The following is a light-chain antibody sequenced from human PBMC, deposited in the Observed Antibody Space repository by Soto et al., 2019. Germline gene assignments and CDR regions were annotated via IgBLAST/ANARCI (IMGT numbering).Light chain of an antibody. J-gene: IGKJ1*01. CDR1: QSVSNNY. V-gene: IGKV3-20*01. CDR2: GAS. CDR3: QQYGSSGT. Sequence: EIFLTQSPGPLSLSPGERATLSCRASQSVSNNYLAWYQQKPGQAPRLLIYGASNRATGIPDRFSGSGSGTDFTLTISRLEPEDFAVYYCQQYGSSGTFGQGTKVDVK.